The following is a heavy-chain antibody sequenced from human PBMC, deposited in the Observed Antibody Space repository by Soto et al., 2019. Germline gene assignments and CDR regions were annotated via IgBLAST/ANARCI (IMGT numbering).Heavy chain of an antibody. Sequence: QVQLQQWGAGLLKPSETLSLTCAVYGGSFSGYYWSWIRQPPGKGLEWIGEINHSGSTNYNPSLKSRVTISVDTSKNQFSLKLSSVTAADTAVYYCASFSGGTTTVTTWVTPHQDRMDVWGQGTTVTVSS. CDR3: ASFSGGTTTVTTWVTPHQDRMDV. CDR2: INHSGST. J-gene: IGHJ6*02. V-gene: IGHV4-34*01. D-gene: IGHD4-4*01. CDR1: GGSFSGYY.